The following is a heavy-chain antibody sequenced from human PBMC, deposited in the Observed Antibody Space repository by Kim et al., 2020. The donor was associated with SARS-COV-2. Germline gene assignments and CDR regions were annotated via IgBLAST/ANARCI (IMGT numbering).Heavy chain of an antibody. J-gene: IGHJ3*02. Sequence: GESLKISCKGSGYSFTSYLIGWVRQMPGKGLERMGSIYPGNSQIRYSPSSQGQVTISADKSISTAYLQWSSLKASDTAIYYCARRCTGSSSCPIIGAFEIWGQGTMVIVAS. D-gene: IGHD2-15*01. V-gene: IGHV5-51*01. CDR3: ARRCTGSSSCPIIGAFEI. CDR1: GYSFTSYL. CDR2: IYPGNSQI.